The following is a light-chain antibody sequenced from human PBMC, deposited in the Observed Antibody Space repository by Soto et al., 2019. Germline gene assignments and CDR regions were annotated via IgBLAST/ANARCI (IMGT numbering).Light chain of an antibody. J-gene: IGKJ2*02. CDR3: QQYLSYPCT. Sequence: AIRMTQSPSSFSASAGARVTITCRASHGISSYLAWYQQKPVKATKLLIYAAATLQSGAPSRFSASGSGTDFTLTISRLQSEDFATYYCQQYLSYPCTFGQGTKLEI. CDR1: HGISSY. CDR2: AAA. V-gene: IGKV1-8*01.